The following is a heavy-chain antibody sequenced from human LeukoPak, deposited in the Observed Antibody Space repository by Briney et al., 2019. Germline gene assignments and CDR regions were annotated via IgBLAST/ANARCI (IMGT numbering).Heavy chain of an antibody. Sequence: ASVKVSCKASGYTFTGYYMHWVRQAPGQGLEWMGWISPNSGGTNYAQKFQGRVTMTRDTSISTAYMELSRLRSDDTAVYYCARGTGSDRSHYYYMDVWGKGTTVTVSS. CDR2: ISPNSGGT. CDR3: ARGTGSDRSHYYYMDV. CDR1: GYTFTGYY. J-gene: IGHJ6*03. V-gene: IGHV1-2*02. D-gene: IGHD2-21*02.